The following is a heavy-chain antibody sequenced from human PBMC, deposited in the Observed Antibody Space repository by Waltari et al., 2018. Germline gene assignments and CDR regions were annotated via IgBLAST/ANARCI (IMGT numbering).Heavy chain of an antibody. CDR2: IYYRGST. CDR3: ARITIFGVAPDYYYGMDV. Sequence: QVQLQESGPGLVKPSETLSLTCTVSGGSISSYYWSWIRQPPGKGLEWIGYIYYRGSTNYNPSRKSRVTISVDTSKNQFSLKLSSVTAADTAVYYCARITIFGVAPDYYYGMDVWGQGTTVTVSS. J-gene: IGHJ6*02. D-gene: IGHD3-3*01. CDR1: GGSISSYY. V-gene: IGHV4-59*01.